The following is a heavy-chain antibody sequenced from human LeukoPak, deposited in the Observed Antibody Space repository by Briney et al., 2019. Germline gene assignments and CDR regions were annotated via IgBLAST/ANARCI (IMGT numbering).Heavy chain of an antibody. J-gene: IGHJ4*02. CDR3: ARGRGDSRGTSFDS. D-gene: IGHD3-22*01. CDR2: IYYTGST. V-gene: IGHV4-59*01. CDR1: GDSISIYY. Sequence: SETLSLTCTVSGDSISIYYWGWIRQPPGKGLEWIGYIYYTGSTTYNPSLKSRLTISIDTSKNQFSPNLISLTAADTAVYYCARGRGDSRGTSFDSWGQGTLVTVSS.